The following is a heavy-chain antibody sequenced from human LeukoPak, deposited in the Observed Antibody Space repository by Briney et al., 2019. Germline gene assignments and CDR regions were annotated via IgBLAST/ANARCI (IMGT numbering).Heavy chain of an antibody. J-gene: IGHJ4*02. Sequence: GGSLRLSCAASGLTFSTYWLTWVRQAPGKGLEWVANIKPDGSETYYADRVKGRFTISRDNAKNSLYLQMNSLRGEDTALYYCGGFGYEAAVDLWGQGALVTVSS. CDR2: IKPDGSET. V-gene: IGHV3-7*01. D-gene: IGHD6-13*01. CDR3: GGFGYEAAVDL. CDR1: GLTFSTYW.